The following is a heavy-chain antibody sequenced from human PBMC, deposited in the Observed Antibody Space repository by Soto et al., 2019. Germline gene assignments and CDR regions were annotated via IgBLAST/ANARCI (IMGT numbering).Heavy chain of an antibody. CDR1: GFAFNNYG. D-gene: IGHD2-2*01. CDR3: AREDSIIIPAVSDF. CDR2: ISKSDYT. V-gene: IGHV3-21*01. Sequence: GGSLRLSCTVSGFAFNNYGINWVRQAPGKGLEWVSSISKSDYTYYSDSVKGRFAISRDNAKSSVSLQMNTLRVEDTAVYYCAREDSIIIPAVSDFWGQGTLVTV. J-gene: IGHJ4*02.